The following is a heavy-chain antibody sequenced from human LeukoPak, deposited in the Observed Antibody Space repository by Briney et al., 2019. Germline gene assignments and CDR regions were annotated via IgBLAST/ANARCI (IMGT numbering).Heavy chain of an antibody. D-gene: IGHD4-17*01. J-gene: IGHJ4*02. V-gene: IGHV4-61*02. CDR2: IYTSGST. CDR3: ARDLGDYGDYYFDY. CDR1: GGSISSGSYY. Sequence: SETLSLNCTVSGGSISSGSYYWSWIRQPAGKGLEWVGRIYTSGSTNYNPSLKSRVTISVDTSKNQFSLKLSSVTAADTAVYYCARDLGDYGDYYFDYWGRGTLVTVSP.